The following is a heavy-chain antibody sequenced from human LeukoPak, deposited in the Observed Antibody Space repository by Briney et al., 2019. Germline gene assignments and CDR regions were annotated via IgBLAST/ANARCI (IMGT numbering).Heavy chain of an antibody. J-gene: IGHJ4*02. CDR2: INHSGST. Sequence: SETLSLTCTVSGGSISSYYWSWIRQPPGKGLEWIGEINHSGSTNYNPSLKSRVTISVDTSKNQFSLKLSSVTAADTAVYYCARGLYSSSTQVNNLYYFDYWGQGTLVTVSS. CDR1: GGSISSYY. D-gene: IGHD6-13*01. CDR3: ARGLYSSSTQVNNLYYFDY. V-gene: IGHV4-34*01.